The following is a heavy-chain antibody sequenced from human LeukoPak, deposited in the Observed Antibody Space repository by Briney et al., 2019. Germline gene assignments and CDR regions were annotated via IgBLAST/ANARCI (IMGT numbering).Heavy chain of an antibody. Sequence: PGGSLRLSCAASGFTFRSYAMTWVRQAPGKGLEWVAGSSGNFDSISYADSVKGRFTISRDNSKSTLYLQMNSLRAEDTAVYYWAKEYYDFSGALDYWGQGNLVTVSS. J-gene: IGHJ4*02. D-gene: IGHD3-3*01. CDR3: AKEYYDFSGALDY. V-gene: IGHV3-23*01. CDR2: SSGNFDSI. CDR1: GFTFRSYA.